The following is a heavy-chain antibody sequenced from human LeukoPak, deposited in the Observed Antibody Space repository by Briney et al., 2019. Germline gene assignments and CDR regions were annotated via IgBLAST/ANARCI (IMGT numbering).Heavy chain of an antibody. CDR3: ASGISSSWFDP. J-gene: IGHJ5*02. D-gene: IGHD6-13*01. Sequence: GGSLRLSCAASGFTFSSYWMSWVRQAPGKGLEWVANVKQDGSEKYYVDSVKGRFTISRDNAKNSLYLQMNSLRAEDTAVYYCASGISSSWFDPWGQGTLVTVSS. CDR1: GFTFSSYW. V-gene: IGHV3-7*03. CDR2: VKQDGSEK.